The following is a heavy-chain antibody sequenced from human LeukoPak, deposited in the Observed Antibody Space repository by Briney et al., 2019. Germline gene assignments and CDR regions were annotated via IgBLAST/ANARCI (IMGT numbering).Heavy chain of an antibody. V-gene: IGHV1-2*02. Sequence: ASVKVSCKASGYTFTGYYMHWVRQAPGQGLEWMGSINPNSGGTNYAQKFQGRVTMTRDRSISTAYMELSRLRSDDTAVYYCASGHDFWSSRDYWGQGTLVTVSS. CDR3: ASGHDFWSSRDY. J-gene: IGHJ4*02. CDR1: GYTFTGYY. CDR2: INPNSGGT. D-gene: IGHD3-3*01.